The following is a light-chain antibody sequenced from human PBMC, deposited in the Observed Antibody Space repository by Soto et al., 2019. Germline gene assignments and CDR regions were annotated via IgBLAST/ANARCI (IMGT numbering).Light chain of an antibody. CDR3: QQANSFPWT. Sequence: DIQMTQSPSSVSASVGDRVTITYRASQGISSWLAWHQQKPGKAPKLLIYGASTLPSGVPSRFSGSGSGTDFNLTISSLQPEDFATYYCQQANSFPWTFGQGTKVEIK. V-gene: IGKV1-12*01. CDR2: GAS. J-gene: IGKJ1*01. CDR1: QGISSW.